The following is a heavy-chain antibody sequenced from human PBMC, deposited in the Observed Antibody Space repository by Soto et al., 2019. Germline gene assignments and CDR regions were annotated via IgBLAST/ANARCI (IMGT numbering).Heavy chain of an antibody. D-gene: IGHD3-22*01. Sequence: SEKVSCNASGGTFSSYAISSVRHAPGQGLEWMGIINPSGGSTSYAQKFQGRVAMTRETSTSTVYIELSRLRSEDTAVYYCARGITMIVVVIRGGDAFDIWGQETM. CDR1: GGTFSSYA. V-gene: IGHV1-46*01. J-gene: IGHJ3*02. CDR3: ARGITMIVVVIRGGDAFDI. CDR2: INPSGGST.